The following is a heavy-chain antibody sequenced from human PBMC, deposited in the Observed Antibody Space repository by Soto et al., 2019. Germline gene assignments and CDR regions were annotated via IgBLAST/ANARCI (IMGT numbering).Heavy chain of an antibody. CDR2: IYYSGST. D-gene: IGHD3-10*01. CDR1: GGSISSSSYY. V-gene: IGHV4-39*01. Sequence: QLQLQESGPGLVKPSETLSLTCTVSGGSISSSSYYWGWIRQPPGKGLEWIGSIYYSGSTYYNPSLKGRVTISVDTSKNRFSLKLSSVTAADTAVYDCARHLMVRGAHLDYWGQGTLVTVSS. J-gene: IGHJ4*02. CDR3: ARHLMVRGAHLDY.